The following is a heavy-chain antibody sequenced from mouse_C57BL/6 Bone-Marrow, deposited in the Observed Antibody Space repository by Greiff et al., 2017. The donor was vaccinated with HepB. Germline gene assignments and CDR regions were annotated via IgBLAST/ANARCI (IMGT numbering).Heavy chain of an antibody. CDR1: GYSFTGYY. Sequence: EVKLQESGPELVKPGASVKISCKASGYSFTGYYMNWVKQSPEKSLEWIGEINPSTGGTTYNQKFKAKATLTVDKSSSTAYMQLKSLTSEDSAVYYCATAQATFAWFAYWGQGTLVTVSA. V-gene: IGHV1-42*01. J-gene: IGHJ3*01. CDR3: ATAQATFAWFAY. D-gene: IGHD3-2*02. CDR2: INPSTGGT.